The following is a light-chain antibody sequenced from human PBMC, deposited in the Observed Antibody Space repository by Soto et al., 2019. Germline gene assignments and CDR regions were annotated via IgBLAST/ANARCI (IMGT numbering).Light chain of an antibody. CDR2: GAS. CDR1: QSLSSN. CDR3: QQYNNWPQT. Sequence: MTQSPSTLSVSPGERATLSCRASQSLSSNLAWYQQKPGQAPRLLIYGASTRATGIPARFSGSGSGTEFTLTISSLQSEDFAVYYCQQYNNWPQTFGQGTKVEIK. J-gene: IGKJ1*01. V-gene: IGKV3-15*01.